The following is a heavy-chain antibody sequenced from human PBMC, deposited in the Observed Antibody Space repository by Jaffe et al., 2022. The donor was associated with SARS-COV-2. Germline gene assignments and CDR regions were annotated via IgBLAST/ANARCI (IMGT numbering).Heavy chain of an antibody. J-gene: IGHJ3*02. V-gene: IGHV4-39*01. CDR3: ARHRATVVTPGAFDI. CDR2: IYYSGST. CDR1: GGSISSSSYY. D-gene: IGHD4-17*01. Sequence: QLQLQESGPGLVKPSETLSLTCTVSGGSISSSSYYWGWIRQPPGKGLEWIGSIYYSGSTYYNPSLKSRVTISVDTSKNQFSLKLSSVTAADTAVYYCARHRATVVTPGAFDIWGQGTMVTVSS.